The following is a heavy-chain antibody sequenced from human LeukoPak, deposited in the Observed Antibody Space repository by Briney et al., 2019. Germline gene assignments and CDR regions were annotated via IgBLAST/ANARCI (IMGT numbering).Heavy chain of an antibody. J-gene: IGHJ6*02. CDR2: IYYSGST. CDR1: GGSISSTGYY. CDR3: ARGDHYDILTGRGSYYYYGMDV. D-gene: IGHD3-9*01. Sequence: SETLSLTCTVSGGSISSTGYYWGWIRQPPGKGLEWIGSIYYSGSTYYNPSLKSRITISVDTSKNQFSLKLSSVTAADTAVYYCARGDHYDILTGRGSYYYYGMDVWGQGTTVTVSS. V-gene: IGHV4-39*07.